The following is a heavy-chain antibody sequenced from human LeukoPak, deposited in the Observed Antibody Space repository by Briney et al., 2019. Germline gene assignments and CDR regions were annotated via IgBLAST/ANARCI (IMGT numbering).Heavy chain of an antibody. D-gene: IGHD5-12*01. CDR2: IYYSGST. Sequence: SETLSLTCTVSGYSISSGYYWGWIRQPPGKGLEWIGSIYYSGSTYYNPSLKSRVSISVDTSKNQFSLKLSSVTAADTAVYYCARDQRWLRFLDVWGQGTTVTVSS. V-gene: IGHV4-38-2*02. J-gene: IGHJ6*02. CDR1: GYSISSGYY. CDR3: ARDQRWLRFLDV.